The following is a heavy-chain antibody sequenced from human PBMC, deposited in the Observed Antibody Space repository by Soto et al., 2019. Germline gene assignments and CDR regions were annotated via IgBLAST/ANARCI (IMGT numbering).Heavy chain of an antibody. Sequence: QVQLVQSGAAVKKPGASVKVSCKASGYTFTSYDINWVRQATGQGLERMGWMNPNSGNTGYAQKFQGRVTRTRNTSLSTAYMELSSLRSEDTAVYYCARTLYGDSRMGFDYWGQGTLVTVSS. J-gene: IGHJ4*02. V-gene: IGHV1-8*01. CDR2: MNPNSGNT. D-gene: IGHD4-17*01. CDR3: ARTLYGDSRMGFDY. CDR1: GYTFTSYD.